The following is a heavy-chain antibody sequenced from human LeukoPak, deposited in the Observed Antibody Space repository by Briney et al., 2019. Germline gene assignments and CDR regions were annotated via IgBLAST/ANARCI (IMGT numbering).Heavy chain of an antibody. V-gene: IGHV1-18*01. J-gene: IGHJ6*03. CDR3: ARDVGPAYYDFWSGYYPAYYYYYYMDV. Sequence: ASVKVSCKASGYTFTSYGISWVRQAPGQGLEWMGWISAYNGNTNYAQKLQGRVTMTTDTSTSTAYMELRSLRSDDTAVYYCARDVGPAYYDFWSGYYPAYYYYYYMDVWGKGTTVTVSS. CDR1: GYTFTSYG. D-gene: IGHD3-3*01. CDR2: ISAYNGNT.